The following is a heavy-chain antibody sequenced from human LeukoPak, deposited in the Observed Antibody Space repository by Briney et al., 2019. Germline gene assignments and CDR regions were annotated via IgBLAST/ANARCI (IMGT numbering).Heavy chain of an antibody. CDR3: ARLSSLFDYGSGSPPHIDY. CDR2: IYPGDSDT. D-gene: IGHD3-10*01. J-gene: IGHJ4*02. V-gene: IGHV5-51*01. Sequence: GESLKISCKGSGYSFTSYWIGWVRQMPGKGLEWMGIIYPGDSDTRYSPSFQGQVTISADKSISTAYLQWSSLKASDTAMYYCARLSSLFDYGSGSPPHIDYWGQGTLVTVSS. CDR1: GYSFTSYW.